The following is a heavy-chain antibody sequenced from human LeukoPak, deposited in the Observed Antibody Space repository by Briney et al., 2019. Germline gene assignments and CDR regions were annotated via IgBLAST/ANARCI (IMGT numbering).Heavy chain of an antibody. D-gene: IGHD6-19*01. CDR1: GGSFSTYY. J-gene: IGHJ4*02. Sequence: PSETLSLTCAVYGGSFSTYYWSWIRQPPGKGLEWIGEINHSRSTNYNPSLKSRVTMSVDTSKNQFSLKLTSVTAADTAVYYCARGIPVADAPFDFWGQGTLVTVSS. V-gene: IGHV4-34*01. CDR3: ARGIPVADAPFDF. CDR2: INHSRST.